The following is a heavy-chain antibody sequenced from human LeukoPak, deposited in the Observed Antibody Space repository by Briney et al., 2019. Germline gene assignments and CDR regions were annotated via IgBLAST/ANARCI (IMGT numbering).Heavy chain of an antibody. V-gene: IGHV4-59*08. Sequence: SETLSLTCTVSGGSISSYYWSWIRQPPGKGLEWIGYIYYSGSTNYNPSLKSRVTISVDTSKNQFSLKLSSVTAADTAVYYCARPHYGSGSYYGYYYYGMDVWGQGTTVTVSS. CDR2: IYYSGST. D-gene: IGHD3-10*01. CDR3: ARPHYGSGSYYGYYYYGMDV. J-gene: IGHJ6*02. CDR1: GGSISSYY.